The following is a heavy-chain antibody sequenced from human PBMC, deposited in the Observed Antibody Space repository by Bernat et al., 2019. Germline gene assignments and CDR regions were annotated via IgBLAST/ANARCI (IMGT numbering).Heavy chain of an antibody. CDR2: IYYSGST. J-gene: IGHJ5*02. CDR3: ARHLASTMVRGGIGWFDP. D-gene: IGHD3-10*01. CDR1: GGSISSSSYY. V-gene: IGHV4-39*01. Sequence: QLQLQESGPGLVKPSETLSLTCTVSGGSISSSSYYWGWIRQPPGKGLEWIGSIYYSGSTYYNPSLKSRVTISVDTSKNQFSLKLSSVTAADTAVYYCARHLASTMVRGGIGWFDPWGQGTLVTVSS.